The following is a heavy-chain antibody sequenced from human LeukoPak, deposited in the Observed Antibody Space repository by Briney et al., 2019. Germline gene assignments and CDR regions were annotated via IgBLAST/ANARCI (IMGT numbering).Heavy chain of an antibody. CDR3: ARDFINSGSYFDAFDI. D-gene: IGHD1-26*01. V-gene: IGHV3-7*01. J-gene: IGHJ3*02. Sequence: GGSLRLSCAASGFTFSSYWMSWVRQAPGKGLEWVANIKQDGSEKYYVDSVKVRFTISRDNAKNSLYLQMNSLRAEDTAVYYCARDFINSGSYFDAFDIWGQGTMVTVSS. CDR1: GFTFSSYW. CDR2: IKQDGSEK.